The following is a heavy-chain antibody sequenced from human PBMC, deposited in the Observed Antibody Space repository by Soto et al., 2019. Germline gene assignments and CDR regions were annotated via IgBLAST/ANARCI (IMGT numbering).Heavy chain of an antibody. D-gene: IGHD3-22*01. Sequence: EVQLVESGGGLVQPGGSLRLSCAASGFTVSNNYMNWVRQAPGKGLEWVSVIYNDGSTYYADSVKGRFTISRANTKNTLYLQMDSMGAEDTAVDYWARGGYDSVGYSLGVDYWGQGILVTVSS. V-gene: IGHV3-66*01. J-gene: IGHJ4*02. CDR2: IYNDGST. CDR3: ARGGYDSVGYSLGVDY. CDR1: GFTVSNNY.